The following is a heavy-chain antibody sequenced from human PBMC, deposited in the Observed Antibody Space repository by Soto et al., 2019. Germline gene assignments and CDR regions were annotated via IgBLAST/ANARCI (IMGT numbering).Heavy chain of an antibody. CDR3: ARSIRGPRKFNGMDV. Sequence: GPTLVNPTETLTLTCTFSGFSITSPGMSVSWVRQPPGRALEWLALIERDDDDKYYSTSLKTRLTISKDTRKNQVVLTMANMDPADTATYYCARSIRGPRKFNGMDVWGQGTTVTVSS. CDR2: IERDDDDK. V-gene: IGHV2-70*13. J-gene: IGHJ6*02. CDR1: GFSITSPGMS. D-gene: IGHD1-20*01.